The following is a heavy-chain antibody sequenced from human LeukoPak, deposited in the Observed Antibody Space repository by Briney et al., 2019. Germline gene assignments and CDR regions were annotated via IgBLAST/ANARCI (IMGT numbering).Heavy chain of an antibody. J-gene: IGHJ6*02. Sequence: GGSLRLSCAASGFTFSIYAMHWVRQAPGKGLEWVAVISYDGSNKYYADSVKGRFTISRDNAKNSLYLQMNSLRAEDTAVYYCARSQPLTGTTFNYYYGMDVWGQGTTVTVSS. CDR3: ARSQPLTGTTFNYYYGMDV. CDR1: GFTFSIYA. CDR2: ISYDGSNK. V-gene: IGHV3-30-3*01. D-gene: IGHD1-7*01.